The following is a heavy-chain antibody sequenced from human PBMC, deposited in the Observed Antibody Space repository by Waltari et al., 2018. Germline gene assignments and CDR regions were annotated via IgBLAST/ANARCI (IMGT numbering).Heavy chain of an antibody. Sequence: EVQLVESGGGLVKPGGSLRLSCEASGFTFSNAWRKWLRQAPGKGRGWGGRIKRRTEGGKTNYAAPVKVRFSVSRDDSKKMLYLEMNNVKTEDTAMYFCTTRSLVEGTDDVLDLWGRGTMAIVSS. V-gene: IGHV3-15*01. CDR1: GFTFSNAW. CDR2: IKRRTEGGKT. J-gene: IGHJ3*01. CDR3: TTRSLVEGTDDVLDL. D-gene: IGHD2-21*02.